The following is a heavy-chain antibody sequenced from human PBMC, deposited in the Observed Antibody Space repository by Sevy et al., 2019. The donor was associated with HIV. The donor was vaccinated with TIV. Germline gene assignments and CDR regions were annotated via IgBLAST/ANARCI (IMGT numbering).Heavy chain of an antibody. D-gene: IGHD6-6*01. CDR2: MNPNSGNT. Sequence: ASVKVSCKASGYTFTSYDINWVRQATGQGLEWMGWMNPNSGNTGNAQKFQGRVTMTRNTSISTAYMELSSLRSEDTAVYYCARQQLGPYYYYYYGMDVWGQGTTVTVSS. J-gene: IGHJ6*02. CDR1: GYTFTSYD. V-gene: IGHV1-8*01. CDR3: ARQQLGPYYYYYYGMDV.